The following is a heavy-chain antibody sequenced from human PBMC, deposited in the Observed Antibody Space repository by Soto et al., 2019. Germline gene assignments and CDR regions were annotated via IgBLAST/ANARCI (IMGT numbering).Heavy chain of an antibody. CDR1: GFTFSSYA. J-gene: IGHJ6*02. CDR3: AKATSSHYYYYYGMDV. V-gene: IGHV3-23*01. CDR2: ISGSGGSI. Sequence: EVQLLESGGGLVQPGGSLRLSCAASGFTFSSYAMSWVRQAPGKGLEWVSAISGSGGSIYYADSVKGRFTISRDNSKNTLYLQMNSLRAEDTAVYYCAKATSSHYYYYYGMDVWGQGTTVTVSS.